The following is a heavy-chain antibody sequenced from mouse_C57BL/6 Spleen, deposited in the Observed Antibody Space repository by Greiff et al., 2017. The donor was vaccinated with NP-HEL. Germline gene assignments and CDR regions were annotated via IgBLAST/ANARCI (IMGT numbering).Heavy chain of an antibody. J-gene: IGHJ2*01. CDR3: AREGGSSYNYFDY. CDR1: GYTFTSYW. D-gene: IGHD1-1*01. V-gene: IGHV1-50*01. Sequence: QVQLQQPGAELVKPGASVKLSCKASGYTFTSYWMQWVKQRPGQGLEWIGEIDPSDSYTNYNQKFKGKATLTVDTSSSTAYMQLSSLTSEDSAVYYCAREGGSSYNYFDYWGQGTTLTVSS. CDR2: IDPSDSYT.